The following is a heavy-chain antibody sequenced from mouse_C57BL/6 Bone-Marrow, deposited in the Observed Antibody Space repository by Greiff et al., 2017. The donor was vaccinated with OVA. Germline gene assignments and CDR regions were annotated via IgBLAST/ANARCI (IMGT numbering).Heavy chain of an antibody. J-gene: IGHJ4*01. Sequence: EVQLMESGAELVRPGASVKLSCTASGFNITDDYMHWVKQRPEQGLEWIGWIDPENGDTEYASKFQGKATITADTSSNTAYLQLSSLTSEDTAVYYCTREGAAQATGAMDYWGQGTSVTVSS. CDR1: GFNITDDY. D-gene: IGHD3-2*02. V-gene: IGHV14-4*01. CDR2: IDPENGDT. CDR3: TREGAAQATGAMDY.